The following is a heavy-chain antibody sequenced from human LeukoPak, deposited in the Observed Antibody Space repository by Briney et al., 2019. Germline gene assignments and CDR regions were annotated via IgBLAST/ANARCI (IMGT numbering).Heavy chain of an antibody. Sequence: PSETLSLTCTVPGGSISSSSYYWGWIRQPPGKGLEWIGSIYYSGSTYYNPSLKSRVTISVDTSKNQFSLKLSSVTAADTAVYYCARQVLESYDAFDIWGQGTMVTVSS. V-gene: IGHV4-39*01. CDR2: IYYSGST. J-gene: IGHJ3*02. CDR3: ARQVLESYDAFDI. CDR1: GGSISSSSYY. D-gene: IGHD3-3*01.